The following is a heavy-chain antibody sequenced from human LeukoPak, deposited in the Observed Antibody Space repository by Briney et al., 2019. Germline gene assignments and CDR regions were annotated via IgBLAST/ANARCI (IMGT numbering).Heavy chain of an antibody. J-gene: IGHJ3*02. CDR3: ARERAGMGADAFDI. Sequence: GGSLRLSCAASGFTVSSNYMSWVRQAPGKGLEWVSVIYSGGSTYYADSVKGRFTISRDNSKNTLYLQMNSLRAEDTAVYYCARERAGMGADAFDIWGQGTMVTVSS. V-gene: IGHV3-66*01. D-gene: IGHD1-26*01. CDR2: IYSGGST. CDR1: GFTVSSNY.